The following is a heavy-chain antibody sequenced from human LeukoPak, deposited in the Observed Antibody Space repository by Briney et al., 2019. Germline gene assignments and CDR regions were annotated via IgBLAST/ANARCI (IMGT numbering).Heavy chain of an antibody. J-gene: IGHJ4*02. D-gene: IGHD2-15*01. CDR3: ARAGYSKNFDY. CDR2: INHSGST. V-gene: IGHV4-34*01. CDR1: GGSFSGYY. Sequence: SETLSLTCAVYGGSFSGYYWSWIRQPPGKGLEWIGEINHSGSTNYNPSLKGRVTIPVDTSKNQFSLKLSSVTAADTAVYYCARAGYSKNFDYWGQGTLVTVSS.